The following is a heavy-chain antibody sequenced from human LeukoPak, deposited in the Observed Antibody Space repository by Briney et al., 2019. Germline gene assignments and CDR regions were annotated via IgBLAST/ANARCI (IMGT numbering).Heavy chain of an antibody. CDR1: GFTVSSNY. Sequence: GGSLRLSCAASGFTVSSNYMMWVRQAPGKGLEWVAVISYDENDKYYADSVKGRFTISRDNAKNTLYLQMNSLRSEDTAVYYCAKGPDRSGLYSLDYWGQGTLVTVSS. D-gene: IGHD3-22*01. CDR2: ISYDENDK. J-gene: IGHJ4*02. CDR3: AKGPDRSGLYSLDY. V-gene: IGHV3-30*18.